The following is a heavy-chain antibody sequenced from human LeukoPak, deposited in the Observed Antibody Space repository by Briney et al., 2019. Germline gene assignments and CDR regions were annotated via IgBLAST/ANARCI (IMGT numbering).Heavy chain of an antibody. CDR1: GGSISSYH. CDR3: ARGSTVTYYYMDV. Sequence: TPSETLSLXCTVSGGSISSYHWSWIRQPPGKGLEWIGYIYYSGSTNYNPSLKSRVTISVDTSKNQFSLKLSSVTAADTAAYYCARGSTVTYYYMDVWGKGTTVTVSS. J-gene: IGHJ6*03. V-gene: IGHV4-59*01. CDR2: IYYSGST. D-gene: IGHD4-17*01.